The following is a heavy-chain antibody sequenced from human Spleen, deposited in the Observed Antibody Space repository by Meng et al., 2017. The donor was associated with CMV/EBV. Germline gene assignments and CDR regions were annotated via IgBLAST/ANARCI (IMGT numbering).Heavy chain of an antibody. J-gene: IGHJ4*02. CDR1: GGTFGSNA. Sequence: KASGGTFGSNALSWVRQAPGQGLEWMGGIIPILGLSTYAQRFQGRVTITADKSTGTGYMEVPSLRFDDTAVYYCVTYQYDSGWTEDYWGQGTLVTVSS. CDR3: VTYQYDSGWTEDY. D-gene: IGHD3-16*01. CDR2: IIPILGLS. V-gene: IGHV1-69*10.